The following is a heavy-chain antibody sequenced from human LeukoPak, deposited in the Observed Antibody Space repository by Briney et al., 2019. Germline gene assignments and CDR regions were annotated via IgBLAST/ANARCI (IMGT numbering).Heavy chain of an antibody. D-gene: IGHD3-22*01. V-gene: IGHV3-23*01. J-gene: IGHJ4*02. Sequence: GGSLRLSCAASGFTFSSYAMSWVRQAPGKGLEWVSAISGSAGSTYFADSVKGRFTISRDNSKNTLYLQMNSLRAEDTAVYYCAKHWDSSGYPNYLDYRGQGTLVTVSS. CDR3: AKHWDSSGYPNYLDY. CDR2: ISGSAGST. CDR1: GFTFSSYA.